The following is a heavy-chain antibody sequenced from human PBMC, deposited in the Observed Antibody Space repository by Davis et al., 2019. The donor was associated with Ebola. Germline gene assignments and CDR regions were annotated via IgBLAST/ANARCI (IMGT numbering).Heavy chain of an antibody. J-gene: IGHJ4*02. V-gene: IGHV3-72*01. D-gene: IGHD6-13*01. CDR1: GFTLSDYY. Sequence: GESLKISCAASGFTLSDYYMDWVRQPPGKGLEWVGRTRNKANSYTTEYAASVKGRFSISRDDSQNSLYLQMNSLKSEDTAVYYCVRAGSSTWRDFDYWGQGTLVTVSS. CDR3: VRAGSSTWRDFDY. CDR2: TRNKANSYTT.